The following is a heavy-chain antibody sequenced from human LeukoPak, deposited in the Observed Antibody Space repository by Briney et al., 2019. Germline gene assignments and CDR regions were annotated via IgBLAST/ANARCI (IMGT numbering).Heavy chain of an antibody. V-gene: IGHV3-30*04. Sequence: PGGSLRLSCAASGFTFSSYAMHWVRQAPGKGLAWVAVISYDGSNKYYADSVKGRFTISRDNSKNTLYLQMNSRRAEGTAVYYCARDMDWDQAVAGDYYFDYWGQGTLVTVSS. D-gene: IGHD6-19*01. CDR2: ISYDGSNK. J-gene: IGHJ4*02. CDR3: ARDMDWDQAVAGDYYFDY. CDR1: GFTFSSYA.